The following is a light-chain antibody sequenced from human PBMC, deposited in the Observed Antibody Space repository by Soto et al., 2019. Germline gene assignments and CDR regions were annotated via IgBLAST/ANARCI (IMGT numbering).Light chain of an antibody. CDR1: SSDIGGYNY. J-gene: IGLJ1*01. CDR3: SSFSVASPL. CDR2: DVS. Sequence: QSFLTQPACMSVSPGESVTSSCAGTSSDIGGYNYVSWYQHHPGTAPKLIIYDVSSRPSGVSHRFSASKSGNTASLTISGLQAEDEADYYCSSFSVASPLFGTGTKVTVL. V-gene: IGLV2-14*01.